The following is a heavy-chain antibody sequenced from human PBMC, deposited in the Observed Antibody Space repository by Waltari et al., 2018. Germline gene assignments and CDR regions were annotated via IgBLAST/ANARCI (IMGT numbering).Heavy chain of an antibody. CDR1: GGTFSSYA. D-gene: IGHD3-3*01. CDR3: ARAMLEMATIQNYYYYMDV. V-gene: IGHV1-69*05. CDR2: IIPIFGTA. Sequence: QVQLVQSGAEVKKPGSSVKVSCKASGGTFSSYAISWVRQAPGPGLEWMGGIIPIFGTANYAQKFQGRVTITTDESTSTAYMELSSLRSEDTAVYYCARAMLEMATIQNYYYYMDVWGKGTTVTVSS. J-gene: IGHJ6*03.